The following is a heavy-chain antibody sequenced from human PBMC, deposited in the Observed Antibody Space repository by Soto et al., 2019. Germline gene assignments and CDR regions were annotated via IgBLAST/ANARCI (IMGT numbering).Heavy chain of an antibody. CDR2: ITPNSGGT. J-gene: IGHJ3*02. Sequence: QVQLVQSGAEVKKPGASVKVSCKASGYTFTGYYMHWVRQAPGQGLEWMGWITPNSGGTDYAQKLQGRGTMTRDTSISTAYMDLSRLRSDDTAVYYCARQVASRGYTDAFDIWGQGTMVTVSS. CDR1: GYTFTGYY. D-gene: IGHD5-12*01. CDR3: ARQVASRGYTDAFDI. V-gene: IGHV1-2*02.